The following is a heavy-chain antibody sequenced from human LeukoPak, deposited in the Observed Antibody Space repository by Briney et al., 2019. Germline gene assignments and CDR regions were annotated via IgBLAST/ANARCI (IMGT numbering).Heavy chain of an antibody. D-gene: IGHD4-17*01. V-gene: IGHV4-30-2*01. CDR1: GGSISSGGYS. J-gene: IGHJ3*02. CDR2: TYHSGST. Sequence: PSETLSLTCAVSGGSISSGGYSWSWIRQPPGKGLVWIGYTYHSGSTYYNPSLKSRVTISVDRSKNQFSLKLSSVTAADTAVYYCARGATVTKGDAFDIWGQGTMVTVSS. CDR3: ARGATVTKGDAFDI.